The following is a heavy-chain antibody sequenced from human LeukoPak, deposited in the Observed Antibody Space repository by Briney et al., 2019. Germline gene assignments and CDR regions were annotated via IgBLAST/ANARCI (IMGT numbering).Heavy chain of an antibody. D-gene: IGHD4-17*01. CDR2: IGITSEYI. CDR3: AKDPNGDYVGAFDT. J-gene: IGHJ3*02. Sequence: GGSLRLSWAAAGFTITAYAMSWVRQRPGKGLEWVSGIGITSEYIHYADSVKGRFTISRDNSKNTVYQEMSSLRAEDAAVYYCAKDPNGDYVGAFDTWGQGTMVIVSS. V-gene: IGHV3-23*01. CDR1: GFTITAYA.